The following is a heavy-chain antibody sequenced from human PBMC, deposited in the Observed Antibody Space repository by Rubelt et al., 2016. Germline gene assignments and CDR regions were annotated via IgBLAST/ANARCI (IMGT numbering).Heavy chain of an antibody. CDR3: ARDRAGDYPENDAFDI. Sequence: SYAMHWVRQAPGQRLEWMGWINAGNGNTKYSQKFQGRVTITRDTSASTAYMELSSLRSEDTAVYYCARDRAGDYPENDAFDIWGQGTMVTVSS. CDR1: SYA. D-gene: IGHD4-17*01. V-gene: IGHV1-3*01. J-gene: IGHJ3*02. CDR2: INAGNGNT.